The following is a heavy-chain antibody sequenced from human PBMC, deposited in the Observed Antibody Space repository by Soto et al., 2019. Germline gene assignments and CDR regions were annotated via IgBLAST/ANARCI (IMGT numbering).Heavy chain of an antibody. CDR2: FYKSGYT. V-gene: IGHV4-61*01. Sequence: PSETLSLTCTVSRGSVSGGSYFWNWIRQPPGKGLEWIGYFYKSGYTKYNPSLESRVTISGDTSKNQISLTLSSVTAAATAVYYCARSPGWPEGYFAPWGQGTLVTVSS. CDR3: ARSPGWPEGYFAP. D-gene: IGHD1-1*01. J-gene: IGHJ5*02. CDR1: RGSVSGGSYF.